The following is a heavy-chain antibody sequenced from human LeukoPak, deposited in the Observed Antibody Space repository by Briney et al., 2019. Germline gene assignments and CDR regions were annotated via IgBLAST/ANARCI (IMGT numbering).Heavy chain of an antibody. CDR3: ARTIFGVAGWFDP. CDR1: GGSISSGDYY. V-gene: IGHV4-30-4*08. D-gene: IGHD3-3*01. CDR2: IYYSGST. J-gene: IGHJ5*02. Sequence: PSETLSLTCTVSGGSISSGDYYWSWIRQPPGKGLEWIGYIYYSGSTYYNPSLKSRVTISVDTSKNQFSLKLSSVTAADTAVYYCARTIFGVAGWFDPWGQGTLVTVSS.